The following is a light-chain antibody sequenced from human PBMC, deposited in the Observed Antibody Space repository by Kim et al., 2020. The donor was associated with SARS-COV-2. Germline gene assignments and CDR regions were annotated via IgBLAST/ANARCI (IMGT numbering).Light chain of an antibody. J-gene: IGLJ3*02. CDR3: NPRNSSVTHWV. V-gene: IGLV3-19*01. CDR1: GRRGFN. CDR2: GKT. Sequence: LGQTVRIQCKETGRRGFNAIWYQKKPGQAPVLVINGKTTGPSGIPDRFSGSGSETTASLTTPGAQAEDEADYSCNPRNSSVTHWVFGGGTQLTVL.